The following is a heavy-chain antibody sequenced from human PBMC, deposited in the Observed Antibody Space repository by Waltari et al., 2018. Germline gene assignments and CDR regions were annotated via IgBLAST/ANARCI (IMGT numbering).Heavy chain of an antibody. D-gene: IGHD3-22*01. Sequence: EVQLVESGGGLVKPGGSLRLSCAASGFTFSSCSMNWVRQAPGKGLEWVSSISSSSSYIYYADSVKGRFTISRDNAKNSLYLQMNSLRAEDTAVYYCARDAGYYYDSSGYPYYFDYWGQGTLVTVSS. J-gene: IGHJ4*02. CDR1: GFTFSSCS. CDR3: ARDAGYYYDSSGYPYYFDY. CDR2: ISSSSSYI. V-gene: IGHV3-21*01.